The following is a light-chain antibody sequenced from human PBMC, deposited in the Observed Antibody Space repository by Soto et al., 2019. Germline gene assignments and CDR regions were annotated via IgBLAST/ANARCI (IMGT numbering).Light chain of an antibody. V-gene: IGKV3-20*01. Sequence: ESVLTQSPGTLSLSPGERATLSCRASQSVSGSHLAWYQQKPGQAPRLLIYGASSRATGIPDRFSGSGSGTDFTLSIRRLEPEDFAVYYCQQYGSSPRTFGQGTKVDIK. CDR3: QQYGSSPRT. J-gene: IGKJ1*01. CDR2: GAS. CDR1: QSVSGSH.